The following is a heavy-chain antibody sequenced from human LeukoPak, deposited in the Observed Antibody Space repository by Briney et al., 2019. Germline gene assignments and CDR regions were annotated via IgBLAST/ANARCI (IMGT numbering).Heavy chain of an antibody. CDR3: AREPSGWRYYFDY. CDR2: ISYDGSNK. D-gene: IGHD6-19*01. V-gene: IGHV3-30*04. Sequence: GGSLRLSCAASGFTFSSYAMHWVRQAPGKGPEWVAVISYDGSNKYYADSVKGRFTISRDNSKNTLYLQMNSLRAEDTAVYYCAREPSGWRYYFDYWGQGTLVTVSS. CDR1: GFTFSSYA. J-gene: IGHJ4*02.